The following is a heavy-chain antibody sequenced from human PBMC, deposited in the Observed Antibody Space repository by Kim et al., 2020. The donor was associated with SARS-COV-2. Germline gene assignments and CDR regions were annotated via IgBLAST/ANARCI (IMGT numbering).Heavy chain of an antibody. D-gene: IGHD1-26*01. V-gene: IGHV4-59*01. CDR2: IYYSGST. J-gene: IGHJ4*02. CDR1: GGSISSYY. CDR3: VRRSGGCRTFDY. Sequence: SETLSLTCTVSGGSISSYYWSWIRQPPGKGLEWIGYIYYSGSTNYNPSLKSRVTISVDTSKNQFSLKLSSVTAADTAVYYCVRRSGGCRTFDYWGQGTLVTVSS.